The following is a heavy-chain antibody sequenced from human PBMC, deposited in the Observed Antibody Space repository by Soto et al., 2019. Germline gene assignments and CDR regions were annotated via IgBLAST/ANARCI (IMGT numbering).Heavy chain of an antibody. V-gene: IGHV3-23*01. D-gene: IGHD3-22*01. Sequence: GGSLRLSCAASGFTFSSDAMSWVRQAPGKGLEWVSAISGSGGSTYYADSVKGRVTIARDNSKNKLYLQMNSLRAEATAVYYCAKALLVYPPAYYYDRSGYRDAFDISGQGTMVTVSS. CDR2: ISGSGGST. CDR3: AKALLVYPPAYYYDRSGYRDAFDI. J-gene: IGHJ3*02. CDR1: GFTFSSDA.